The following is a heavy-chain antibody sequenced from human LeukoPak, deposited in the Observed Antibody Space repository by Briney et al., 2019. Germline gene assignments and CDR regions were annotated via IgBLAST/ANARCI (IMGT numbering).Heavy chain of an antibody. CDR2: INHSGST. Sequence: SETLSLTCAVYGGSFSGYYWSWIRQPPGKGLEWIGEINHSGSTNYNPSLKSRVTISVDTSKNQFSLKLSSVTAADTAVYYCARRPAAGYYFDYWGQGTLVTVSS. V-gene: IGHV4-34*01. CDR1: GGSFSGYY. D-gene: IGHD6-13*01. J-gene: IGHJ4*02. CDR3: ARRPAAGYYFDY.